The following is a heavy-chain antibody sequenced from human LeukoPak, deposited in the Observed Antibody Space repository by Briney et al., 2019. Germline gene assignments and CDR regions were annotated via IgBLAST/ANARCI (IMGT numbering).Heavy chain of an antibody. Sequence: PSETLSLTCNVYGGSLRNYYWSWIRQPPGKGLEWIGYIYYSGTTSYNPSLKSRVTISLDTSKNEFSLKLISVTAADTAVYYCGRGRGFDVFDIWGQGTMVTVSS. V-gene: IGHV4-59*08. CDR1: GGSLRNYY. J-gene: IGHJ3*02. CDR2: IYYSGTT. CDR3: GRGRGFDVFDI. D-gene: IGHD3-10*01.